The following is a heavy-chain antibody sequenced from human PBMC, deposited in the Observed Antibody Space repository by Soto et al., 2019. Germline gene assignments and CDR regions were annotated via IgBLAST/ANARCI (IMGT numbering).Heavy chain of an antibody. V-gene: IGHV2-5*02. CDR1: GFSLSTSGVG. D-gene: IGHD6-13*01. CDR3: AHSLTAAGTVDY. Sequence: QITLKESGPTLVKPTQTLTLTCTFSGFSLSTSGVGVGWIRQPPGEALEWLALIYWDDAERYSPSLKSRLTITKNTSKHQVFLTMTNMDPVDTATYYCAHSLTAAGTVDYWGQGTLVTVSS. J-gene: IGHJ4*01. CDR2: IYWDDAE.